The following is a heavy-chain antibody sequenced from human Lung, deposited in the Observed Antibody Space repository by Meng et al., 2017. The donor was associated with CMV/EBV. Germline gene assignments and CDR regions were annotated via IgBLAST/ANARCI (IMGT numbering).Heavy chain of an antibody. V-gene: IGHV4-34*01. CDR2: INHRGST. CDR1: GGSFSGYD. CDR3: ARGSTSVTMIVVVFTAASLAYAS. J-gene: IGHJ5*01. D-gene: IGHD3-22*01. Sequence: GSLRLXCAVYGGSFSGYDWTWIRQSPGKGLEWIGEINHRGSTNYNPSLKSRLTISLDTSKNQFSLKLKSVTAADTAVYYCARGSTSVTMIVVVFTAASLAYASW.